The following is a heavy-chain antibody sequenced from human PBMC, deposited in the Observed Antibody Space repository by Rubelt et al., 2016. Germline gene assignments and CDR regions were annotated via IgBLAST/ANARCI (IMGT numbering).Heavy chain of an antibody. CDR2: ISGSGGST. J-gene: IGHJ5*02. CDR1: GFTFSSYA. D-gene: IGHD3-22*01. V-gene: IGHV3-23*01. Sequence: GGGLVQPGGSLRLSCAASGFTFSSYAMSWVRQAPGKGLEWVSAISGSGGSTYYADSVKGRFTISRDNSKNTLYLQMNSLRAEDTAVYYCANLGAYYYDSSGRPPWFDPWGQGTLVTVSS. CDR3: ANLGAYYYDSSGRPPWFDP.